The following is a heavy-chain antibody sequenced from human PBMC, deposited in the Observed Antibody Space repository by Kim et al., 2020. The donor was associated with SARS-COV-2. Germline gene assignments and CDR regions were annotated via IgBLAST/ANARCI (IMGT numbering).Heavy chain of an antibody. CDR2: ISYDGSNK. CDR1: GFTFSSYA. D-gene: IGHD3-10*01. Sequence: GGSLRLSCAASGFTFSSYAMHWVRQAPGKGLEWVAVISYDGSNKYYADSVKGRFTISRDNSKNTLYLQMNSLRAEDTAVYYCASLSGVMDRGSGSYYYYYYYCMDVWGQGTTVTVSS. V-gene: IGHV3-30*04. CDR3: ASLSGVMDRGSGSYYYYYYYCMDV. J-gene: IGHJ6*02.